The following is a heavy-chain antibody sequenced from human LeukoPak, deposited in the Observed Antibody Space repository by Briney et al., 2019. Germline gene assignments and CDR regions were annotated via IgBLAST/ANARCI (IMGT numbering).Heavy chain of an antibody. D-gene: IGHD1-26*01. CDR2: IYHSGST. CDR3: ARGGGDLVVGATHDFDY. Sequence: SETLSLTCTVSGGSISSYYWSWIRQPPGKGLEWIGYIYHSGSTYYNPSLKSRVTMSVDTSKNQFFLKLNSVTAADTAVYYCARGGGDLVVGATHDFDYWGQGTLVTVSS. J-gene: IGHJ4*02. V-gene: IGHV4-59*04. CDR1: GGSISSYY.